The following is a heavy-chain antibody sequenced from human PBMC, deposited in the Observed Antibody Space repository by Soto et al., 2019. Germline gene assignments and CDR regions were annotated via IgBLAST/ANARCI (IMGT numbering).Heavy chain of an antibody. D-gene: IGHD6-19*01. CDR3: ARDQGKAVAGTKVYYYGMDV. CDR1: GYTFTSYG. CDR2: ISAYNGNT. V-gene: IGHV1-18*01. Sequence: ASVKVSCKDSGYTFTSYGISWVRQAPGQGLEWMVWISAYNGNTNYAQKLQGRVTMTTDTSTSTAYMELRSLRSDDTAVYYCARDQGKAVAGTKVYYYGMDVWGQGTTVTVSS. J-gene: IGHJ6*02.